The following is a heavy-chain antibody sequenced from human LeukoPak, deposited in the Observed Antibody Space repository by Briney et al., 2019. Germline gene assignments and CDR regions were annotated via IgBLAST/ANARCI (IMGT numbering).Heavy chain of an antibody. CDR1: GFSFSDSY. V-gene: IGHV3-11*04. CDR2: ISGSGHIT. D-gene: IGHD3-22*01. J-gene: IGHJ1*01. Sequence: GGSLRLSCAASGFSFSDSYMSWIRQSPGKGLEWVSHISGSGHITYYADSVRGRFTISRDNAKNSLFLQMNSVRAEDTAVYLCARTRGPLLPESWGQGTLVTVSS. CDR3: ARTRGPLLPES.